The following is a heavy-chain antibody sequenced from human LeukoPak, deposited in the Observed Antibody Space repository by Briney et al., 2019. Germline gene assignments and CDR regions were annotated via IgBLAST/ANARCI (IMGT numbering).Heavy chain of an antibody. CDR2: TYYSSKWYN. J-gene: IGHJ4*02. CDR3: ARDVGTTGWHTFDY. CDR1: GDSVSSNNGA. Sequence: SQTLSLTCAISGDSVSSNNGAWNWIRQSPSRGLECLGRTYYSSKWYNDYAESLISRITISPVTSKNQFSLQLYSVTPEDTAVYYCARDVGTTGWHTFDYWGQGTLVTVSS. D-gene: IGHD3-9*01. V-gene: IGHV6-1*01.